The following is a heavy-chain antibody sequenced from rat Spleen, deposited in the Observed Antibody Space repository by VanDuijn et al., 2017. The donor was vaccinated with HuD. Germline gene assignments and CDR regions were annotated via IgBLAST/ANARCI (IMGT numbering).Heavy chain of an antibody. CDR1: GFTFSDYG. V-gene: IGHV5-29*01. J-gene: IGHJ4*01. CDR3: TRGYVMDA. Sequence: EVQLVESGGGLVQPGRSLKLSCAASGFTFSDYGVAWVRQAPTKGLEWVATISSDGGRNFYRDSVKGRFTLSRDNAKNTQSLQMDSLRSEDTAIYYCTRGYVMDAWGQGASVTVSS. CDR2: ISSDGGRN.